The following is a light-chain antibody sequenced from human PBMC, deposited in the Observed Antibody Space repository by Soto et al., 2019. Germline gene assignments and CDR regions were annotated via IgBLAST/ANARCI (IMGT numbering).Light chain of an antibody. CDR2: EVS. J-gene: IGLJ1*01. CDR3: SSYTSSSTQV. Sequence: QSALTQPASVSGSPGQSITISRTGTSSDVGGYNYVSWYQQHPGKAPKLMIYEVSNRPSGVSNRFSGSKSGNTASLTISGLQAEDEADYYCSSYTSSSTQVFGTGPKVTVL. V-gene: IGLV2-14*01. CDR1: SSDVGGYNY.